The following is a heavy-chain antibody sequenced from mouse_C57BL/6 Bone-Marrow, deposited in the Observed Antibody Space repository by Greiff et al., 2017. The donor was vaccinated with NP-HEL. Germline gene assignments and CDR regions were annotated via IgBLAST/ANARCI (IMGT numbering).Heavy chain of an antibody. Sequence: DVQLLQSGGGLVQPGGSLKLSCAASGIDFSRYWMSWVRRAPGKGLEWIGVINPDSSTINYAQSLKDKFIIARDNAKNTLDLQMSKVRSEDTALYYCANGSSYYAMDYWGQGTSVTVSS. CDR2: INPDSSTI. D-gene: IGHD1-1*01. CDR3: ANGSSYYAMDY. V-gene: IGHV4-1*01. J-gene: IGHJ4*01. CDR1: GIDFSRYW.